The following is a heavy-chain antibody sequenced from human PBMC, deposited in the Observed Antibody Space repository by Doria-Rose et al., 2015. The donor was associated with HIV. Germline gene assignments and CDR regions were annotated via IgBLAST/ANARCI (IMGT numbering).Heavy chain of an antibody. CDR1: GASVSSRGYY. CDR2: TYYTGTS. J-gene: IGHJ4*02. Sequence: VPVLVKPSETLSLTCRVSGASVSSRGYYWNWIRQVPGKGLESLGYTYYTGTSDYSPSLKSRLNMAVDTSKNQFSLKLSFVTVADTAVYYCARMGSYRELDYWGQGALVSVPA. V-gene: IGHV4-31*03. D-gene: IGHD3-3*01. CDR3: ARMGSYRELDY.